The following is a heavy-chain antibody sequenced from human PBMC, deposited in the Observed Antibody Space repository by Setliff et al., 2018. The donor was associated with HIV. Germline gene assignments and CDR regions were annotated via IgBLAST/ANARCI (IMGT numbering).Heavy chain of an antibody. CDR2: ISSSSSYT. CDR1: GFTFSDYY. Sequence: LRLSCAASGFTFSDYYMSWIRQAPGKGLEWVSYISSSSSYTNYADSVKGRFTISRDNAKNSLYLQMNSLRAEDTAVYYCARNAPVSGELLESYYYYYVDVWGKGTTVTVSS. D-gene: IGHD3-10*01. CDR3: ARNAPVSGELLESYYYYYVDV. V-gene: IGHV3-11*03. J-gene: IGHJ6*03.